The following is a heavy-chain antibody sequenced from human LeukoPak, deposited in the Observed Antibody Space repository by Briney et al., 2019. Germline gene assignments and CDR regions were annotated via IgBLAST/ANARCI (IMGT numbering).Heavy chain of an antibody. Sequence: GGSLRLSCAGSGFIFSQFWMQWVRQVPGKGLVWVSRINGDGSSTNYADSVKGRFTISRDNAKNTLYLQMNSLRAEDAAVYYCARDGLPAARDIWGQGTMVTVSS. CDR3: ARDGLPAARDI. CDR2: INGDGSST. D-gene: IGHD6-6*01. J-gene: IGHJ3*02. CDR1: GFIFSQFW. V-gene: IGHV3-74*01.